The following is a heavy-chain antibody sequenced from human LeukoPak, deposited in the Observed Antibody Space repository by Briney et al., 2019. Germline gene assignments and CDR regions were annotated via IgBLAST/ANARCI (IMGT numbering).Heavy chain of an antibody. CDR1: GFTFSTYW. CDR2: IKGDGSST. V-gene: IGHV3-74*01. Sequence: GGSLRLSCAASGFTFSTYWRHWVRQAPGKGLWWVARIKGDGSSTIYADSVKGRFTISRDNSKNTLYLQTSSLRAEDTAVYYCARASTTVPNLLDHWGRGTLVTVSS. CDR3: ARASTTVPNLLDH. J-gene: IGHJ4*02. D-gene: IGHD4-17*01.